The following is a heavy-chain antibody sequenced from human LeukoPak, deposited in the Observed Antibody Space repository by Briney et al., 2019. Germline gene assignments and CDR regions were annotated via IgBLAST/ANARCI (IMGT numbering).Heavy chain of an antibody. J-gene: IGHJ4*02. CDR2: INSDGSST. Sequence: GGSLRLSCAASGFTFSSHWMHWVRQAPGKGLVWVSRINSDGSSTSYADSVKGRFTISRDNAKNTLYLQMNSLRAEDTAVYYCASNDILTGYYSLPVYWGQGTRVTVSS. V-gene: IGHV3-74*01. D-gene: IGHD3-9*01. CDR3: ASNDILTGYYSLPVY. CDR1: GFTFSSHW.